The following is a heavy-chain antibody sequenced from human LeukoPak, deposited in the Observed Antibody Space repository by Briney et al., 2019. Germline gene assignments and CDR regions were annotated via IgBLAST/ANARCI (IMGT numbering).Heavy chain of an antibody. V-gene: IGHV3-23*01. J-gene: IGHJ4*02. Sequence: GGSLRLSCAASGFTFSSYAMSWVRQAPGEGLEWVSAITDSGGSTYYSDSVKGRFTISRDNSKNTLYLQMNTLRAEDTAIYYCAKGSSGSRPYYFDYWGQGTLVAVSS. CDR2: ITDSGGST. D-gene: IGHD3-22*01. CDR3: AKGSSGSRPYYFDY. CDR1: GFTFSSYA.